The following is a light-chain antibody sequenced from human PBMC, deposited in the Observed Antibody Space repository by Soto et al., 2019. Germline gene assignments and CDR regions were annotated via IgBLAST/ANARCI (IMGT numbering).Light chain of an antibody. V-gene: IGKV1-39*01. CDR2: DKS. CDR1: QDIDIY. J-gene: IGKJ2*01. CDR3: QQIYRTPYT. Sequence: TQMTQSPSSLSASVGDRVIITCRASQDIDIYLSWYQQNPGKVPKLFIYDKSILRSGVPSRFSGSGSGTDFILTINNLQPEDFASDYCQQIYRTPYTFGQGTKVDIK.